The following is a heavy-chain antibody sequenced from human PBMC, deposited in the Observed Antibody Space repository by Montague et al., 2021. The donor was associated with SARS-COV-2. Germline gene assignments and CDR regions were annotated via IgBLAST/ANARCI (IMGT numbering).Heavy chain of an antibody. CDR3: ARAKRITIFGVVNEIDY. D-gene: IGHD3-3*01. J-gene: IGHJ4*02. CDR2: IYYSGST. V-gene: IGHV4-31*03. CDR1: GGSISSGGYY. Sequence: TLSLTCTVSGGSISSGGYYWSWIRQHPGEGLEWIGYIYYSGSTYYNPSLKSRVTISVDTSKNQFSLKLSSVTAADTAVYYCARAKRITIFGVVNEIDYWGQGTLVTVSS.